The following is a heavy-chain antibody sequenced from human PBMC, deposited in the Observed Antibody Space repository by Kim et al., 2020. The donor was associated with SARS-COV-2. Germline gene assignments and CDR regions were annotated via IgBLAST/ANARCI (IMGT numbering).Heavy chain of an antibody. CDR3: TTDILMIVVVITTQAFDI. CDR2: IKSKTDGGTT. V-gene: IGHV3-15*01. D-gene: IGHD3-22*01. Sequence: GGSLRLSCAASGFTFSNAWMSWVRQAPGKGLEWVGRIKSKTDGGTTDYAAPVKGRFTISRDDSKNTLYLQMNSLKTEDTAVYYCTTDILMIVVVITTQAFDIWGQGTMVTVSS. J-gene: IGHJ3*02. CDR1: GFTFSNAW.